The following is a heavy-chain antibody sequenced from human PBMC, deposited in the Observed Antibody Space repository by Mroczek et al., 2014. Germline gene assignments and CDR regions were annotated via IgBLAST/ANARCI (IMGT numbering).Heavy chain of an antibody. CDR1: GFSLSTSGVG. CDR3: AHSRGIEAYYYYYYMDV. Sequence: QVTLKESGPTLVKPTQTLTLTCTFSGFSLSTSGVGVGWIRQPPGKALEWLALIYWNDDKRYSPSLKSRLTITKDTSKNQVVLTMTNMDPVDTATYYCAHSRGIEAYYYYYYMDVWGKGTTVTVSS. D-gene: IGHD3-16*01. V-gene: IGHV2-5*01. CDR2: IYWNDDK. J-gene: IGHJ6*03.